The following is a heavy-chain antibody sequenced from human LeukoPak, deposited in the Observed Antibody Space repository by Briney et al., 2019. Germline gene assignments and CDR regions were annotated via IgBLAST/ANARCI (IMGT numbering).Heavy chain of an antibody. CDR3: ARVCPKWAVAGKIWFDP. V-gene: IGHV4-39*07. D-gene: IGHD6-19*01. CDR2: FYSGGSA. J-gene: IGHJ5*02. CDR1: GGSISSSNYY. Sequence: PSETLSLTCIVPGGSISSSNYYWAWIRQPPGKGLEWIGTFYSGGSAYYNPSLTSRVSISKDTSDNQFSLRLYSVTAADTAVYYCARVCPKWAVAGKIWFDPWGQGTLVTVSS.